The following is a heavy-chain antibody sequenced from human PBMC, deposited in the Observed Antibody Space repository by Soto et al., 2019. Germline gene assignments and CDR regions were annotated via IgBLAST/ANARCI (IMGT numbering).Heavy chain of an antibody. CDR3: AKDLFSGSSHIYYYYDGMDV. D-gene: IGHD2-15*01. CDR2: ISYDGSNK. CDR1: GFTFSSYG. J-gene: IGHJ6*02. Sequence: QVQLVESGGGVVQPGRSLRLSCAASGFTFSSYGMHWVRQAPGKGLEWVAVISYDGSNKYYADSVKGRFTISRGNSKNTLYLQMNSLRAEDTAVYYCAKDLFSGSSHIYYYYDGMDVWGQGTTVTVSS. V-gene: IGHV3-30*18.